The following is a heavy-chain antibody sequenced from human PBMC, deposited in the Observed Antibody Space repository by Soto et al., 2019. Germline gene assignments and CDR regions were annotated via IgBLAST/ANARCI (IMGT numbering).Heavy chain of an antibody. D-gene: IGHD3-10*01. J-gene: IGHJ4*02. CDR3: ARDTGEMSAV. CDR2: ISSSSSYI. CDR1: VFTFSSST. Sequence: VGSLRLSCTCSVFTFSSSTMTWVRHGPGKGLEWVSSISSSSSYIYFADSLKGRFTISRDNAKNSLYLQMNSLRAEDTAVYYCARDTGEMSAVWGQGTQVNVS. V-gene: IGHV3-21*06.